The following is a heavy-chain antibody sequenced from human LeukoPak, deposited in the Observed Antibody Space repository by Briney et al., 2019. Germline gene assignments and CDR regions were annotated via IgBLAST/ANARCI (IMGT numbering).Heavy chain of an antibody. CDR1: GFTFIDYD. J-gene: IGHJ4*02. CDR3: ARGGLQVSGIDEFDY. Sequence: GGSLRLSCAASGFTFIDYDMHWVRQVIGKGLEWVSAIGIRGDTHYSGSVKGRFTISRENAESSLYLQMNSLSAEDTAVYYCARGGLQVSGIDEFDYWGQGTLVTVSS. CDR2: IGIRGDT. D-gene: IGHD6-19*01. V-gene: IGHV3-13*01.